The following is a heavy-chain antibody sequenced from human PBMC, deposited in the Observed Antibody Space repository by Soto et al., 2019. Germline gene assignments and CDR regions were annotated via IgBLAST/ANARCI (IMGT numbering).Heavy chain of an antibody. CDR3: ARVSLQLGGWFDP. J-gene: IGHJ5*02. D-gene: IGHD6-13*01. CDR1: CGSISSYY. CDR2: IYYSGST. Sequence: SETLSLTCTVSCGSISSYYWSWIRQPPGKGLEWIGYIYYSGSTNYNPSLKSRVTISVDTSKNQFSLKLSSVTAADTAVYYCARVSLQLGGWFDPWGQGTLVTVSS. V-gene: IGHV4-59*01.